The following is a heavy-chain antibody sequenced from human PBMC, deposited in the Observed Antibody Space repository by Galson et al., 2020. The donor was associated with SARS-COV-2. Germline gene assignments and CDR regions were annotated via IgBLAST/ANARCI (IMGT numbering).Heavy chain of an antibody. Sequence: GESLKISCAASGFTFSSYAMHWVRQAPGKGLEWVAVISYDGSNKYYADSVKGRFTISRDNSKNTLYLQMNSLRAEDTAVYYCARERVDYGGKSDFDYWGQGTLVTVSS. CDR2: ISYDGSNK. V-gene: IGHV3-30*04. CDR1: GFTFSSYA. D-gene: IGHD4-17*01. CDR3: ARERVDYGGKSDFDY. J-gene: IGHJ4*02.